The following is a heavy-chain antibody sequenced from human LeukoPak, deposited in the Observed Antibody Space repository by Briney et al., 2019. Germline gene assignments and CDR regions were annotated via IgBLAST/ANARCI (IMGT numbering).Heavy chain of an antibody. D-gene: IGHD2-15*01. CDR3: ARPKVVVVVAAEFDY. CDR1: GFTFSSYS. V-gene: IGHV3-21*04. Sequence: PGGSLRLSCAASGFTFSSYSMNWVRQAPGKGLEWVSSISSSSSYIYYADSVKGRFTISRDNSKNTLYLQMNSLRAEDTAVYYCARPKVVVVVAAEFDYWGQGTLVTVSS. CDR2: ISSSSSYI. J-gene: IGHJ4*02.